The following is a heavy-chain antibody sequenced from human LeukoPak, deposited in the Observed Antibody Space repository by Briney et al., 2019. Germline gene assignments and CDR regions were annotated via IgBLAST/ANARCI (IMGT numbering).Heavy chain of an antibody. Sequence: SETLSLTCTVSGYSISSGYYWGWIRQPPGKGLEWIGYIYYSGSTYYNPSLKSRVTISVDTSKNQFSLKLSSVTAADTAVYYCARSIVGATGDYWGQGTLVTVSS. CDR2: IYYSGST. D-gene: IGHD1-26*01. J-gene: IGHJ4*02. CDR3: ARSIVGATGDY. V-gene: IGHV4-30-4*08. CDR1: GYSISSGYY.